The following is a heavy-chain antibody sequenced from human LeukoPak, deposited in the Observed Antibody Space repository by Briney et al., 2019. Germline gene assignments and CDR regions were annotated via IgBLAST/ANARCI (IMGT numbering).Heavy chain of an antibody. D-gene: IGHD6-19*01. CDR1: GFTFSTHA. CDR2: ISGSGGST. Sequence: PGRSLRLSCAASGFTFSTHAMNWVRQAPGKGLEWVSGISGSGGSTYYADSVKGRFTISRDNSKNTLYLQMITLRAEDTAVYYCAKDAMAVAGNVNWFDPWGQETLVTVSS. J-gene: IGHJ5*02. V-gene: IGHV3-23*01. CDR3: AKDAMAVAGNVNWFDP.